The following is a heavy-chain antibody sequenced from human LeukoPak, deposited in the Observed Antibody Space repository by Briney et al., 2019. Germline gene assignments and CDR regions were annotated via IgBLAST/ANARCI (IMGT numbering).Heavy chain of an antibody. CDR2: ISSSSSYI. CDR3: ARDRRDYYGSGSYYNPPDAFDI. CDR1: GFTFSRYS. Sequence: GGSLRLSCAASGFTFSRYSMNWVRQAPGKGLEWVSSISSSSSYIYYADSVKGRFTISRDNAKNSLYLQMNSLRAEDTAVYYCARDRRDYYGSGSYYNPPDAFDIWGQGTMVTVSS. J-gene: IGHJ3*02. V-gene: IGHV3-21*01. D-gene: IGHD3-10*01.